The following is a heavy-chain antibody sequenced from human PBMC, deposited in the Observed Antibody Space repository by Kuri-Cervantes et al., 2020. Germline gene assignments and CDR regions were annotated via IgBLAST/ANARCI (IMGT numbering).Heavy chain of an antibody. Sequence: GESLKISCTASGFTFSSYAMSWVRQAPGKGLEWVSRISSDGTTTSYVDSVKGRSTISRDSAKNTLYLQLSSLRAEDTAVYYCARSNGGGFDLWGQGTPVTVSS. CDR1: GFTFSSYA. J-gene: IGHJ4*02. D-gene: IGHD2-8*01. V-gene: IGHV3-74*01. CDR2: ISSDGTTT. CDR3: ARSNGGGFDL.